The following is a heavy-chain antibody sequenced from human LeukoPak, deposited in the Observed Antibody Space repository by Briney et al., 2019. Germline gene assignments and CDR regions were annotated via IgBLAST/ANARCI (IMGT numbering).Heavy chain of an antibody. D-gene: IGHD2-15*01. Sequence: SETLSLTCAVYGGSLSGYYWSWIRQPPGKGLEWIGEINHSGSTNYNPSLKSRVTISVDTSKNQFSLKLSSVTAADTAVYYCAREAQKYCSGGSCYGPGDYWGQGTLVTVSS. CDR2: INHSGST. CDR3: AREAQKYCSGGSCYGPGDY. CDR1: GGSLSGYY. J-gene: IGHJ4*02. V-gene: IGHV4-34*01.